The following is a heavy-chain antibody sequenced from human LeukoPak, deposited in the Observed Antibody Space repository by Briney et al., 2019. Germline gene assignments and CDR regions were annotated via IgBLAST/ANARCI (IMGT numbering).Heavy chain of an antibody. Sequence: ASVKVSCKASGYTFTSYGISWVRQAPGQGHERMGCISAYNSNTNYAQKLQGRATMTTDTSTSTAYMELRSLRTDDTDVYYGARDRSDRRITNYSVGYWGQGTLVTVSS. J-gene: IGHJ4*02. CDR1: GYTFTSYG. CDR2: ISAYNSNT. D-gene: IGHD3-10*01. V-gene: IGHV1-18*01. CDR3: ARDRSDRRITNYSVGY.